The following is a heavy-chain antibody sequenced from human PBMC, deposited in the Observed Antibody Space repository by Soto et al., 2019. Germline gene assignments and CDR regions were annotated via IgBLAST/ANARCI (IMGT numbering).Heavy chain of an antibody. CDR1: GFSFSTNT. CDR3: AREHSSGWYLDV. Sequence: LVESGGGVVQPGRSLRLSCAASGFSFSTNTMYWVRQAPGKGLEWVAVTGNNKYYADSVKGRFTISGDNSENTLSLQMNSLRAEDTAVYYCAREHSSGWYLDVWGQGTTVAVSS. V-gene: IGHV3-30-3*01. J-gene: IGHJ6*02. CDR2: TGNNK. D-gene: IGHD6-19*01.